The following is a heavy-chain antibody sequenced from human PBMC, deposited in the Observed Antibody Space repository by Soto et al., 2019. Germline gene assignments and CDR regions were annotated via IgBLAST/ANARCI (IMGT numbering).Heavy chain of an antibody. CDR3: ARKIAAAGTSWFDP. CDR2: IYHSGST. J-gene: IGHJ5*02. CDR1: GYTISSGYY. D-gene: IGHD6-13*01. V-gene: IGHV4-38-2*01. Sequence: SETLPLTCALSGYTISSGYYWGWIRQPPGKGLEWLGSIYHSGSTYYNPPLKSRVTISVDTSKNQFSLKLSSVTAADTAVYYCARKIAAAGTSWFDPWGQGTLVTVSS.